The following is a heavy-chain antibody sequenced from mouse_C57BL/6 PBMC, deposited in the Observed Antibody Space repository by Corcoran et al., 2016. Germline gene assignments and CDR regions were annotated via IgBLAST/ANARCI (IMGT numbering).Heavy chain of an antibody. Sequence: DVQLQESGPGLVKPSQSLSLTCSVTGYSITSGYYWNWIRQFPGNKLEWMGYISYDGSNNYNPSLKNRISITRDTSKNQFFLKLNSVTTEDTATYYCADVYGSSQSYWYFDVWGTGTTVTVSS. CDR2: ISYDGSN. CDR1: GYSITSGYY. CDR3: ADVYGSSQSYWYFDV. V-gene: IGHV3-6*01. J-gene: IGHJ1*03. D-gene: IGHD1-1*01.